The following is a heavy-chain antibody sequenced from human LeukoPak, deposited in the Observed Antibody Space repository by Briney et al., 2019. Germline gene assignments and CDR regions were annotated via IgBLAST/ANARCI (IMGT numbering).Heavy chain of an antibody. J-gene: IGHJ4*02. V-gene: IGHV3-15*01. D-gene: IGHD3-3*01. CDR1: GFTFSSYS. CDR3: TPQGLL. CDR2: IKIKADGAAT. Sequence: GGSLRLSCAASGFTFSSYSMNWVRQAPGKGLEWVGRIKIKADGAATDYGAAVRGRFIISRDDSKNMTFLQMNSLKTEDTGVYYCTPQGLLWGQGTLVTVSS.